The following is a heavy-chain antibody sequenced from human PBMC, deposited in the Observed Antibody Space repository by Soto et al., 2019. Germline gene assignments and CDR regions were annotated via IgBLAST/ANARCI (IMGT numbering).Heavy chain of an antibody. D-gene: IGHD1-26*01. CDR1: GLTLNTHW. V-gene: IGHV3-74*01. CDR3: ARGGAMGVDY. J-gene: IGHJ4*02. CDR2: IYFDGITT. Sequence: QPGGSLRLSCTASGLTLNTHWMHWVRQAPGEGLVWVSRIYFDGITTNYADSVKGRLTVSRDNAKNTVYLHVNTLRDEDTAVYYCARGGAMGVDYWGQGTLVTVSS.